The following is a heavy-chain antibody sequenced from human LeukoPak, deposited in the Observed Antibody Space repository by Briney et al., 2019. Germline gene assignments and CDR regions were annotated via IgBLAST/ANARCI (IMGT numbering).Heavy chain of an antibody. J-gene: IGHJ3*02. D-gene: IGHD2-15*01. Sequence: GGSLGLSCAASVFTFSSYSMNWVRQAPGKGLEWVSSISSSSSYIYYADSVKGRFTISRDNAKNSLYLQMNSLRAEDTAVYYCARVGPCSGGSCYPDWADAFDIWGQGTMVTVSS. CDR3: ARVGPCSGGSCYPDWADAFDI. CDR2: ISSSSSYI. CDR1: VFTFSSYS. V-gene: IGHV3-21*01.